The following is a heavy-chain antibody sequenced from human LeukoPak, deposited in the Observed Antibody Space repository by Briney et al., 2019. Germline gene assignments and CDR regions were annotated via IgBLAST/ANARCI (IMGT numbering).Heavy chain of an antibody. D-gene: IGHD6-19*01. CDR2: ISGSGGST. Sequence: GGSLRLSCAASGFTFSSYAMSWLRQAPGKGLEWVSAISGSGGSTYYADSVKGRFTISRDNSKNTLYLQMNSLRAEDTAVYYCAKLYSSGINAFDYWGQGTLVTVSS. V-gene: IGHV3-23*01. CDR3: AKLYSSGINAFDY. CDR1: GFTFSSYA. J-gene: IGHJ4*02.